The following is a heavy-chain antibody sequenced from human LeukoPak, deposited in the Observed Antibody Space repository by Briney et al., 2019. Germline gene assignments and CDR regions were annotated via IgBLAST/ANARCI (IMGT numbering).Heavy chain of an antibody. CDR3: ARDSYYGSGIGTRYYYYGMDV. V-gene: IGHV1-2*02. J-gene: IGHJ6*02. CDR1: GYTFTGYY. Sequence: ASVKVSCKASGYTFTGYYMHWVRQAPGQGLEWMGWINPNSGGTNYAQKFQGRVTMTRDTSISTAYMELSGLRSDDTAVYYCARDSYYGSGIGTRYYYYGMDVWGQGTTVTVSS. D-gene: IGHD3-10*01. CDR2: INPNSGGT.